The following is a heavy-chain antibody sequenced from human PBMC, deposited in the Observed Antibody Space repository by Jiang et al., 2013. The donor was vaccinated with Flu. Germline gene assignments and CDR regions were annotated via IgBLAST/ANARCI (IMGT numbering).Heavy chain of an antibody. CDR3: ARDRLITMVRGVIRYYYYGMDV. J-gene: IGHJ6*04. V-gene: IGHV3-7*03. CDR1: GFTFSSYW. Sequence: GLVQPGGSLRLSCAASGFTFSSYWMSWVRQAPGKGLEWVANIKQDGSEKYYVDSVKGRFTISRDNAKNSLYLQMNSLRAEDTAVYYCARDRLITMVRGVIRYYYYGMDVWGKGTTVTVSS. D-gene: IGHD3-10*01. CDR2: IKQDGSEK.